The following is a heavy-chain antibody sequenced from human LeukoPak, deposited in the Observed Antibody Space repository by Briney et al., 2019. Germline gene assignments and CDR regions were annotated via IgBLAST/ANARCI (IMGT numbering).Heavy chain of an antibody. V-gene: IGHV3-33*06. J-gene: IGHJ4*02. CDR1: GFTFSSFG. D-gene: IGHD6-6*01. CDR3: AKDSSSSVYYFDY. Sequence: PGGSLRLSCAASGFTFSSFGMHWVRQAPGKGLEWVAVIWYDGSNKYYADSVKGRFTNSRDNSKNTLYLQMSSLRAEDTAVYYCAKDSSSSVYYFDYWGQGTLVTVSS. CDR2: IWYDGSNK.